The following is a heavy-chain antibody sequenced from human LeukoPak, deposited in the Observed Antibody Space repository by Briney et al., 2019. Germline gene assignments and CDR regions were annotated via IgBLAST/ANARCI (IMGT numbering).Heavy chain of an antibody. D-gene: IGHD6-6*01. CDR1: GFTFSSYA. CDR2: ISGSGGST. J-gene: IGHJ4*02. CDR3: AKDRDGSLDY. Sequence: SGGSLRLSCAASGFTFSSYAMSWVRQAPGKGLEWVSAISGSGGSTYYADSVKGRFTISRDNSKDTLYLQMNSLRAEDTAVYYCAKDRDGSLDYWGQGTLVTVSS. V-gene: IGHV3-23*01.